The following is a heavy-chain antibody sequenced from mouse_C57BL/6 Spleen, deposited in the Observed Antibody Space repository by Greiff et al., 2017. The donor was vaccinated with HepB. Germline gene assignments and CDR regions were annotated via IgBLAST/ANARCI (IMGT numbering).Heavy chain of an antibody. V-gene: IGHV14-4*01. J-gene: IGHJ2*02. D-gene: IGHD1-1*01. Sequence: VHVKQSGAELVRPGASVKLSCTASGFNIKDDYMHWVKQRPEQGLEWIGWIDPENGDTEYASKFQGKATITADTSSNPAYLELSSLTSEDTAVYYCTAGYYGSRRYFFVYWGLGTSLTVSS. CDR3: TAGYYGSRRYFFVY. CDR2: IDPENGDT. CDR1: GFNIKDDY.